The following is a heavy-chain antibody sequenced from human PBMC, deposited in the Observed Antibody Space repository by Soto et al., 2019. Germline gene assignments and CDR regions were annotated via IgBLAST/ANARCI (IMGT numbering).Heavy chain of an antibody. V-gene: IGHV1-18*01. CDR3: ARDLDYYRGVPQLWFDP. J-gene: IGHJ5*02. Sequence: GASVKVSCKASGGTFTSYAISWVRQAPGQGLEWMGGISAFYGNTNYAQKLQGRVTMTTDTSTSTAYMGLRSLRSDDTAVYYCARDLDYYRGVPQLWFDPWGQGTLVTVSS. CDR1: GGTFTSYA. CDR2: ISAFYGNT. D-gene: IGHD3-10*01.